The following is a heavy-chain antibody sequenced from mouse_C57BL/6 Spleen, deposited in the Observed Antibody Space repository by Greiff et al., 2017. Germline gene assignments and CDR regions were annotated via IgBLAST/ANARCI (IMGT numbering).Heavy chain of an antibody. D-gene: IGHD3-3*01. CDR2: IDPETGGT. Sequence: VNLVESGAELVRPGASVTLSCKASGYTFTDYEMHWVKQTPVHGLEWIGAIDPETGGTAYNQKFKGKAILTADKSSSTAYMELRSLTSEDSAVYYCTRWGLAWFAYWGQGTLVTVSA. V-gene: IGHV1-15*01. J-gene: IGHJ3*01. CDR3: TRWGLAWFAY. CDR1: GYTFTDYE.